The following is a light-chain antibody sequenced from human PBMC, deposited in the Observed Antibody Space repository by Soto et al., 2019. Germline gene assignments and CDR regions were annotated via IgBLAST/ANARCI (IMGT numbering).Light chain of an antibody. V-gene: IGLV1-44*01. Sequence: QPVLTQPPSASGTPGQRVTISCSGSSSNIGSNTVNWYHQLPGTAPKLLIYSNNQRPSGVPDRFSGSKSGTSASLAISGLQSEDEADYYCAAWDDSLSGLVFGGGTKRTVL. CDR1: SSNIGSNT. CDR2: SNN. CDR3: AAWDDSLSGLV. J-gene: IGLJ2*01.